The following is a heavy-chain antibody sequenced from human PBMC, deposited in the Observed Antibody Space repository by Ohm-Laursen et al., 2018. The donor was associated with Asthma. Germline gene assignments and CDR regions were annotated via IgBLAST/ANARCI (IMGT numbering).Heavy chain of an antibody. CDR3: ARAGGIGTPKPYYYYYGMDV. V-gene: IGHV1-3*01. CDR1: GYTFTSYA. Sequence: ASVKVSCKASGYTFTSYAMHWVRQAPGQRLEWMGWINAGNGNTKYSQKFQGRVTMTRDTSTSTVYMELSSLRSEDTAVYYCARAGGIGTPKPYYYYYGMDVWGQGTTVTVSS. J-gene: IGHJ6*02. D-gene: IGHD1-1*01. CDR2: INAGNGNT.